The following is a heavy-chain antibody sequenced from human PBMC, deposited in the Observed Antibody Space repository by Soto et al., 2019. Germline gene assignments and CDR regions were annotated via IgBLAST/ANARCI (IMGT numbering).Heavy chain of an antibody. CDR2: IRTSTSSTI. D-gene: IGHD3-10*01. J-gene: IGHJ3*01. Sequence: QVQLLESGGGLVKPGGSLRLSCAASGFIFSDYYMSWIRQAPGKGLEWLSFIRTSTSSTIYYADSVKGRFTISRDNAKNSLYLQMSSLRAEDTAVYYCARGYRTMIRGPAAYDVWGRGTMVTVSP. V-gene: IGHV3-11*01. CDR1: GFIFSDYY. CDR3: ARGYRTMIRGPAAYDV.